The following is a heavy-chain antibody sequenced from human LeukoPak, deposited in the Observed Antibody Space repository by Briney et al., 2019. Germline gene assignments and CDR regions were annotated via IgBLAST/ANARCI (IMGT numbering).Heavy chain of an antibody. CDR2: MNPNSGNT. CDR1: GYTFTSYD. D-gene: IGHD6-13*01. CDR3: ARVSEERRGYSSSWPYWYFDL. Sequence: ASVKVSCKASGYTFTSYDINWVRQATGQGLEWMGWMNPNSGNTGYAQEFQGRVTMTRNTSISTAYMELSSLRSEDTAVYYCARVSEERRGYSSSWPYWYFDLWGRGTLVTVSS. J-gene: IGHJ2*01. V-gene: IGHV1-8*01.